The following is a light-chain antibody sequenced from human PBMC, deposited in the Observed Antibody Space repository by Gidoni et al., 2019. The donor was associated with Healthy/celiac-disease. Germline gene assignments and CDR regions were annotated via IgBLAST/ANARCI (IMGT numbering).Light chain of an antibody. Sequence: QPALTHPASVSGSPGQSTTISCTGTSSDVGGYNYVSCYQQHPGKAPKLMIYDVSNRPSGVSNRFSGSKSGNTASLTISGLQAEDEADYYCSSYTSSSTLGVFGGGTKLTVL. CDR3: SSYTSSSTLGV. CDR2: DVS. V-gene: IGLV2-14*01. CDR1: SSDVGGYNY. J-gene: IGLJ2*01.